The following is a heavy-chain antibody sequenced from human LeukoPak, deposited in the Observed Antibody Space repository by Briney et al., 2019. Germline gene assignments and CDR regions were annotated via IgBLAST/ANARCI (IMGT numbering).Heavy chain of an antibody. D-gene: IGHD3-22*01. CDR3: ARPNSSGYYYMLDY. CDR2: ISAYNGNT. Sequence: ASVKVSCKASGYTFTSYGISWVRQAPGQGLEWMGWISAYNGNTNYAQKLQGRVTMTTDTSTSTAYMELRSLRFDDTAVYYCARPNSSGYYYMLDYWGQGTLVTVSS. CDR1: GYTFTSYG. J-gene: IGHJ4*02. V-gene: IGHV1-18*01.